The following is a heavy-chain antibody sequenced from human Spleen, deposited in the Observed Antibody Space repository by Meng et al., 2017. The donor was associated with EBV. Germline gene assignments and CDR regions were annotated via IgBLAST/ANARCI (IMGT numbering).Heavy chain of an antibody. CDR2: IIPIFGTA. Sequence: QVQLVQSGAEVKKPGSSVKVSCKAFGGTFSNYVISWVRQAPGQGLEWMGGIIPIFGTANYAQKFQGRVTMTRNTSISTAYMELSSLRSDDTAVYYCARGTRGYSSSLGGDYWGQGTLVTVSS. V-gene: IGHV1-69*06. J-gene: IGHJ4*02. CDR1: GGTFSNYV. CDR3: ARGTRGYSSSLGGDY. D-gene: IGHD6-13*01.